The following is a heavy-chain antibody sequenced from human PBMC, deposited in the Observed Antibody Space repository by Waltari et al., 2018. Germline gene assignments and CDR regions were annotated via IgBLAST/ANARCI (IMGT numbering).Heavy chain of an antibody. Sequence: QVQLVQSGAEGKKPGASVKVSCKASGYTFTGYYIPWVRQAPGQGLEWMGWINPNSGGANYAQRFLGRVTMTRDTSISTAYMELNSLRSDDTALYYCGREIGVSWRVVDYWGQGTLVTVSS. CDR1: GYTFTGYY. V-gene: IGHV1-2*02. J-gene: IGHJ4*02. D-gene: IGHD3-3*01. CDR2: INPNSGGA. CDR3: GREIGVSWRVVDY.